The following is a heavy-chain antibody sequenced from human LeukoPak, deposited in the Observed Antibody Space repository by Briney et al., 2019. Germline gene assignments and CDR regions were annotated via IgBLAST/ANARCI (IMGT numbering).Heavy chain of an antibody. Sequence: GGSLRLSCAASGFTFSSYEMNWVRQAPGKGLEWVSAISGSGGSTYYADSVKGRFTISRDNSKNTLYLQMNSLRAEDTAVYYCAKDRFGGGADYWGQGTLVTVSS. CDR3: AKDRFGGGADY. D-gene: IGHD3-10*01. V-gene: IGHV3-23*01. CDR1: GFTFSSYE. CDR2: ISGSGGST. J-gene: IGHJ4*02.